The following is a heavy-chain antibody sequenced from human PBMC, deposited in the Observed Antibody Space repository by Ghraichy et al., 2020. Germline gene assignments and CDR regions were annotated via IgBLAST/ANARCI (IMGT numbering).Heavy chain of an antibody. CDR1: GFTFSSYS. J-gene: IGHJ4*02. V-gene: IGHV3-48*02. D-gene: IGHD5-18*01. CDR3: ARNSPIENTAISRTYDY. Sequence: GESLNISCAASGFTFSSYSMNWVRQAPGKGLEWVSYISSSSSTIYYADSVKGRFTISRDNAKNSLYLQMNSLRDEDTAVYYCARNSPIENTAISRTYDYWGQGTLVTVSS. CDR2: ISSSSSTI.